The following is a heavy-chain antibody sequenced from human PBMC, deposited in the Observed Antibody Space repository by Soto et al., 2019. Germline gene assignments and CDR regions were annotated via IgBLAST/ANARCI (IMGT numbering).Heavy chain of an antibody. CDR3: ARGGGVAVRPHYDGYGMGV. CDR2: IYSDGST. CDR1: VFSVSNNY. Sequence: EVQLVESGGGLIQPGGSLRLSCVASVFSVSNNYMSWVRQAPGKGLEWVSVIYSDGSTYYADSVKGRFTISRDNSRNTVYLQTNSLRAEDTAVYYCARGGGVAVRPHYDGYGMGVWGQGSTVTVAS. D-gene: IGHD6-6*01. J-gene: IGHJ6*02. V-gene: IGHV3-53*01.